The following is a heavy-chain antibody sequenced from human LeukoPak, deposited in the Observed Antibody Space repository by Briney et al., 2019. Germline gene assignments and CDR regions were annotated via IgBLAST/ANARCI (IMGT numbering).Heavy chain of an antibody. CDR1: GGSISSSSYY. CDR2: IYYSGST. V-gene: IGHV4-39*01. CDR3: ARQDFWKGYYFDY. Sequence: SETLSLTFTVSGGSISSSSYYWGWIRQPPGKGLEWIGSIYYSGSTYYNPSLKSRVTISVDTSKNQFSLKLSSVTAADTAVYYCARQDFWKGYYFDYWGQGTLVTVSS. D-gene: IGHD3-3*01. J-gene: IGHJ4*02.